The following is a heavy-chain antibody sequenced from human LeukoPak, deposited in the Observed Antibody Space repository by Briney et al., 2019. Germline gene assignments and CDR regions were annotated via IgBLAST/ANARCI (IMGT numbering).Heavy chain of an antibody. V-gene: IGHV3-53*01. Sequence: GGSLRLSCAASGFTVSSNYMSWVRQAPGKGLEWVSVLYSGGSTYYADSVKGRFTISRDNSKNTLYLQMNSLRAEDTAVYYCARGTVRGLMAYYYYMDVWGKGTTVTVSS. CDR3: ARGTVRGLMAYYYYMDV. D-gene: IGHD3-10*01. J-gene: IGHJ6*03. CDR2: LYSGGST. CDR1: GFTVSSNY.